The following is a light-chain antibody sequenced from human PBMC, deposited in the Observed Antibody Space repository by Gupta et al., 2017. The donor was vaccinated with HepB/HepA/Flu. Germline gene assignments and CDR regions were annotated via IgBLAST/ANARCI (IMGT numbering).Light chain of an antibody. CDR3: QSYDSSLSGVV. Sequence: QSVLTQPPSVSGAPGQRVTLSCTGSSSNIGAGYDVHWYQQLPGTAPKLLIYRNNNRPSGVPDRFSGSKSGTSDSLDITGLQAEDEGDDDCQSYDSSLSGVVFGGGTKLTVL. V-gene: IGLV1-40*01. CDR2: RNN. CDR1: SSNIGAGYD. J-gene: IGLJ2*01.